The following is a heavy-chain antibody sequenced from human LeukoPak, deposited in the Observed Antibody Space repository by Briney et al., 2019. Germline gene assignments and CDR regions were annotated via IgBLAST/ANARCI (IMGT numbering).Heavy chain of an antibody. J-gene: IGHJ6*02. Sequence: GGSLRLSCAGSGFTFSSYAMTWVRQAPGKGLERVSTISGTAGSTYYADSVKGRFTISRDNSKNTLYLQMNSLRAEGTAVYYCAEGYSYGPRLYGMDVWGQGTTVTVSS. CDR3: AEGYSYGPRLYGMDV. CDR2: ISGTAGST. D-gene: IGHD5-18*01. V-gene: IGHV3-23*01. CDR1: GFTFSSYA.